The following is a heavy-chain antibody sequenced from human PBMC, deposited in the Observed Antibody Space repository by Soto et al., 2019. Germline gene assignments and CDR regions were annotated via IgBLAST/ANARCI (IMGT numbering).Heavy chain of an antibody. V-gene: IGHV4-31*03. CDR1: GGSISSGGYY. J-gene: IGHJ5*02. CDR2: IYYSGST. CDR3: ARCLLGYCSGGSCYGRAIGDWFDP. D-gene: IGHD2-15*01. Sequence: SETLSLTCTVSGGSISSGGYYWSWIRQHPGKGLEWIGYIYYSGSTYYNPSLKSRVTISVDTSKNQFSLKLSSVTAADTAVYYCARCLLGYCSGGSCYGRAIGDWFDPWGQGTLVTVSS.